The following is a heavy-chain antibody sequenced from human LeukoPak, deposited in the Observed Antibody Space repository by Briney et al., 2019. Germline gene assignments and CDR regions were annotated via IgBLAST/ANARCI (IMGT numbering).Heavy chain of an antibody. CDR1: GYTFTGYY. Sequence: GASVKVSCKASGYTFTGYYMHWVRQAPGQGLEWMGWINPNSGGTNYAQKFQGRVTMTRDTSISTAYMELSRLRSDDTAVYYCARDGEVRGVRGPLFDPWGQGTLVTVSS. D-gene: IGHD3-10*01. J-gene: IGHJ5*02. CDR2: INPNSGGT. CDR3: ARDGEVRGVRGPLFDP. V-gene: IGHV1-2*02.